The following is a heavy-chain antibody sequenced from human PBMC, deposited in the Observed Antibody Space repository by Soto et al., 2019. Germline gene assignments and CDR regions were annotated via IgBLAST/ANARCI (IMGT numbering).Heavy chain of an antibody. J-gene: IGHJ5*02. V-gene: IGHV3-23*01. D-gene: IGHD5-18*01. CDR3: ARDLGYVSGSFLS. CDR1: GFTLGSNA. Sequence: PGGSVRLSCAAPGFTLGSNAMSWVRQAPGKGLEWVSGISASGGNTYYADSVKGRFTISRDNSKNTLYLQMNSLTAEDTAVYYCARDLGYVSGSFLSWGQGTPVTVSS. CDR2: ISASGGNT.